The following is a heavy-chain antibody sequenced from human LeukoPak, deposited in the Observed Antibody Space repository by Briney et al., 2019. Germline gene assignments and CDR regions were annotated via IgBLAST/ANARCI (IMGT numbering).Heavy chain of an antibody. J-gene: IGHJ5*02. CDR3: ARDLGGPTADP. CDR1: GGTFSSYA. V-gene: IGHV1-69*05. Sequence: SVKVSCKDSGGTFSSYAISWVRQAPGQGLEWMGGIIPIIGTANYAQKFQGRATITTDESTSTAYMELSSLRSEDTAVYYCARDLGGPTADPWGQGTLVTVSS. CDR2: IIPIIGTA.